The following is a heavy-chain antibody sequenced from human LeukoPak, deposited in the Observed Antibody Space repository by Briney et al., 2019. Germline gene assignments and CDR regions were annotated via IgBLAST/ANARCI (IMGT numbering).Heavy chain of an antibody. CDR3: ATKTYYYDSSGYYQYYFDY. D-gene: IGHD3-22*01. J-gene: IGHJ4*02. Sequence: GGSLRLSCAASGFTFSNYDMHWVRQAPGKGLEWVSYISSSSSTIYYADSVKGRFTIPRDNAKNSLYLQMNSLRAEDTAVYYCATKTYYYDSSGYYQYYFDYWGQGTLVTVSS. V-gene: IGHV3-48*04. CDR1: GFTFSNYD. CDR2: ISSSSSTI.